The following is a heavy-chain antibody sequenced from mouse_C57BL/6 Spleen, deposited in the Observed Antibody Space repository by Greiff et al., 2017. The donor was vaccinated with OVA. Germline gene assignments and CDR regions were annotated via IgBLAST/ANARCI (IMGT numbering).Heavy chain of an antibody. CDR2: IDPSDSET. J-gene: IGHJ3*02. D-gene: IGHD3-2*02. V-gene: IGHV1-52*01. Sequence: QVQLQQPGAELVRPGSSVKLSCKASGYTFTSYWMHWVKQRPIQGLEWIGNIDPSDSETHYNQKFKDKATLTVDKSSSTAYMQLSSLTSEDSAVYYCARSDGGGSSGSTWGQGTLVTVSA. CDR3: ARSDGGGSSGST. CDR1: GYTFTSYW.